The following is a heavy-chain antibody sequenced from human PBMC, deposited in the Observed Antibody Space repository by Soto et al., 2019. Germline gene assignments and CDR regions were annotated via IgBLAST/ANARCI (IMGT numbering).Heavy chain of an antibody. D-gene: IGHD2-15*01. CDR1: GGSISSSRCH. J-gene: IGHJ3*02. CDR2: IYHSGST. CDR3: ATPPYSDAFDI. Sequence: SETLSLTCTVSGGSISSSRCHWGWIRQPPGKGLEWIGEIYHSGSTNYNPSLKSRVTISVDKSKNQFSLKLSSVTASDTAMYYCATPPYSDAFDIWGQGTMVTVSS. V-gene: IGHV4-39*07.